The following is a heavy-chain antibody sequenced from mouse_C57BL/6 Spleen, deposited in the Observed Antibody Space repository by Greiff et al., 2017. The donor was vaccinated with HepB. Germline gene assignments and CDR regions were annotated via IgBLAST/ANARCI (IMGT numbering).Heavy chain of an antibody. J-gene: IGHJ3*01. CDR2: ISSGSSTI. V-gene: IGHV5-17*01. CDR1: GFTFSDYG. Sequence: EVKLVESGGGLVKPGGSLKLSCAASGFTFSDYGMHWVRQAPEKGLEWVAYISSGSSTIYYADTVKGRFTISRDNAKNTLFLQMTSLRSEDTAMYYCAREIGSTCFAYWGQGTLVTVSA. CDR3: AREIGSTCFAY. D-gene: IGHD1-1*01.